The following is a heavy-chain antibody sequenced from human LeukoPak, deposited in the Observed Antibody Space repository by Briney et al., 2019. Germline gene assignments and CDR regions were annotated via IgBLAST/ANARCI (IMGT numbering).Heavy chain of an antibody. J-gene: IGHJ6*02. Sequence: GRSLRLSCAASGFTFSSYGMHWVRQAPGKGLEWVAVISYDGSNKYYADSVKGRFTISRDNSKNTLYLQMNSLRAEDTAVYYCARVYGDYRYYYYYGMDVWGQGTTVTVSS. CDR1: GFTFSSYG. CDR3: ARVYGDYRYYYYYGMDV. CDR2: ISYDGSNK. D-gene: IGHD4-17*01. V-gene: IGHV3-30*03.